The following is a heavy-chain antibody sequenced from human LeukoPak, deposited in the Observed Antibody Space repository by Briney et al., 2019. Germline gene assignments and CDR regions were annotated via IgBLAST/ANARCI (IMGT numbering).Heavy chain of an antibody. CDR3: ARGVYDFWSLPGYMDV. CDR2: IYYSGST. D-gene: IGHD3-3*01. Sequence: PSETLSLTCSVSGGSINSGNYYWGWIRQPPGKGLEWIGSIYYSGSTYYNPSLKSRVTISVDTSKNQFSLKLSSVTAADTAVYYCARGVYDFWSLPGYMDVWGKGTTVTVSS. J-gene: IGHJ6*03. V-gene: IGHV4-39*07. CDR1: GGSINSGNYY.